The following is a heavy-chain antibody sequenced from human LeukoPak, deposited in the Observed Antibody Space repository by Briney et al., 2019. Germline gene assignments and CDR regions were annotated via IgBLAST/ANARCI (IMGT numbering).Heavy chain of an antibody. V-gene: IGHV3-7*01. J-gene: IGHJ4*02. CDR3: ARGFRGWYAEGFDY. CDR1: GFTFSSYW. Sequence: GGSLRLSCVVSGFTFSSYWMSWVRQAPGKGLEWVANTKQDGSEKYYVDSVKGRFTISRDNAKNSLYLQMNTLRAEDTAVYYCARGFRGWYAEGFDYWGQGTLVTVSS. CDR2: TKQDGSEK. D-gene: IGHD6-19*01.